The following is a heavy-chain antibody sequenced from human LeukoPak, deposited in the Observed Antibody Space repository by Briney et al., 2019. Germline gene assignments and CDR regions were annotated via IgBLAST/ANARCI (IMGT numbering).Heavy chain of an antibody. CDR3: ASSGSYRFDY. CDR2: ISASGGST. V-gene: IGHV3-23*01. D-gene: IGHD1-26*01. Sequence: GGSLRLSCEASGLTFSSYAVSWVRRAPGKGLEWVSTISASGGSTYYADSVKGRFTISRDNAKNSLYLQMNSLRDEDTAVYYCASSGSYRFDYWGQGTLVTVSS. CDR1: GLTFSSYA. J-gene: IGHJ4*02.